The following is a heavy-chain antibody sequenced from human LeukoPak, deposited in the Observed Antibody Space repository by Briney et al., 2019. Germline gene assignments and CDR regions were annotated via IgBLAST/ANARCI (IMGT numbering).Heavy chain of an antibody. Sequence: GGSLRLSCAASVFTLSKAWMSCVRDAPGKGLEWGCRITSKTDGGTPDYAAPVKGRFTISRDDSKNTLYLQMNSLKTEDTAVYYCTGVSRSSWYDYWGQGTLVTVSS. V-gene: IGHV3-15*01. D-gene: IGHD6-13*01. CDR3: TGVSRSSWYDY. CDR1: VFTLSKAW. CDR2: ITSKTDGGTP. J-gene: IGHJ4*02.